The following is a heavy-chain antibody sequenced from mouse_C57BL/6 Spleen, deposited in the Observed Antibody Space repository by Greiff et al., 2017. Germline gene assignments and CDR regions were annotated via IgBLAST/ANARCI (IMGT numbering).Heavy chain of an antibody. D-gene: IGHD2-4*01. CDR1: GFTFRDYY. J-gene: IGHJ4*01. CDR3: ARLPDYDYAMDY. Sequence: EVKLVESEGGLVQPGSSMKLSCTASGFTFRDYYMAWVRQGPEKGLEWVANINYDGSSTYYLDSLKSRFIISRDNAKNILYLQMSSLKSEDTATYYCARLPDYDYAMDYWGQGTSATVSS. CDR2: INYDGSST. V-gene: IGHV5-16*01.